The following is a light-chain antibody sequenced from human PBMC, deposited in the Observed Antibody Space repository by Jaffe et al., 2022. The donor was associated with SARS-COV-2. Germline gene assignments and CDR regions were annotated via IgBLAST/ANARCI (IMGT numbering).Light chain of an antibody. CDR2: EVS. V-gene: IGLV2-14*01. Sequence: QSALTQPASVSGSPGQSITISCTGTSSDVGGYKYVSWCQQHPGKAPKLMIYEVSNRPSGVPDRFSGSKSGNTASLTISGLQAEDEADYYCSSYTSGSTWVFGGGTKLTVL. CDR3: SSYTSGSTWV. J-gene: IGLJ3*02. CDR1: SSDVGGYKY.